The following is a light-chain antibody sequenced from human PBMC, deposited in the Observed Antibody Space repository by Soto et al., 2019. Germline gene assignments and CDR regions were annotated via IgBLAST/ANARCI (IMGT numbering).Light chain of an antibody. Sequence: QSALTQPPSASGSPGQSVTISCTGTSSDVGGYNYVSWYQQHPGKAPKLMIYEVSKRPSGVPDRFSGSKSGNTASLTVSGLQPEEAADYYFSSYAGSNKSVFGTGTKVTVL. V-gene: IGLV2-8*01. CDR3: SSYAGSNKSV. CDR2: EVS. J-gene: IGLJ1*01. CDR1: SSDVGGYNY.